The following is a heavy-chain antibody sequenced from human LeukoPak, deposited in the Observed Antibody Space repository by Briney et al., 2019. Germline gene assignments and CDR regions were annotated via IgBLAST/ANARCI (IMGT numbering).Heavy chain of an antibody. V-gene: IGHV3-30*03. D-gene: IGHD4-17*01. J-gene: IGHJ4*02. CDR2: ISYDGSNK. Sequence: PGGSLRLSCAASGFTFSTYGMHWVRQAPGKGLEWVAVISYDGSNKYFADSVKGRFTISRDNSKNTLYLQMNSLRAEDTAVYYCARGVTYGDSGDYWGQGTLVTVSS. CDR1: GFTFSTYG. CDR3: ARGVTYGDSGDY.